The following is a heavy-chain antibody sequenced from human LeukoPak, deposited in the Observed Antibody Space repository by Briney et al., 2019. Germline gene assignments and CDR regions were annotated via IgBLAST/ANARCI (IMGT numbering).Heavy chain of an antibody. V-gene: IGHV3-23*01. Sequence: PGGSLRLSCAASGFTFSDYVMNWVRQAPGKGLEWVSAISGSGSSTYYADSVKGRFTLSRDNSKNTLYLQMNSLRAEDSAVYYCAKTPRGLLTLGFWDQGTLVTVSS. CDR2: ISGSGSST. CDR1: GFTFSDYV. J-gene: IGHJ4*02. D-gene: IGHD3-22*01. CDR3: AKTPRGLLTLGF.